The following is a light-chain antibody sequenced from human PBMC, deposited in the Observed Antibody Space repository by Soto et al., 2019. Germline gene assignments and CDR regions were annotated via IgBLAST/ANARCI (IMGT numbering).Light chain of an antibody. CDR3: MQSTQLPPT. CDR1: RSLLHITGETF. CDR2: EVS. V-gene: IGKV2D-29*02. Sequence: DVVMTQTALSLAVAPVQPASSCVKCIRSLLHITGETFLFWYLQKPGQSPQLLIYEVSTRVSGVPDRFSGSGSGTDFTLEISRVETDDVGIYYCMQSTQLPPTFGQGTRLEI. J-gene: IGKJ5*01.